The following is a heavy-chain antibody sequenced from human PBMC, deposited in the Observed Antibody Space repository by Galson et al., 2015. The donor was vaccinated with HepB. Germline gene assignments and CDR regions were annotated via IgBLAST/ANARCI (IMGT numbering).Heavy chain of an antibody. J-gene: IGHJ6*02. CDR3: AQDLTYYYGSGSYFVAMDV. D-gene: IGHD3-10*01. V-gene: IGHV3-9*01. CDR1: GFTFEDYA. Sequence: SLRLSCAASGFTFEDYAMHWVRQVPGKGLEWVSGISWNSGFTGYANSVRGRFTISRDNARYSLYLQMNSLRTEDTALYYCAQDLTYYYGSGSYFVAMDVWGQGTTVTVSS. CDR2: ISWNSGFT.